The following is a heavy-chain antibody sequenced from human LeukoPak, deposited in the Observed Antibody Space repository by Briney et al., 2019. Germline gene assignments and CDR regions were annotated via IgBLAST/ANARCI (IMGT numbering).Heavy chain of an antibody. D-gene: IGHD3-10*01. CDR2: IYYSGST. CDR3: AREWIRAHGFDY. V-gene: IGHV4-31*03. CDR1: GCSISSGGYY. J-gene: IGHJ4*02. Sequence: SETLSLTCTVSGCSISSGGYYWSWIRQHPGKGLEWIGYIYYSGSTYYNPSLKSRVTISVDTSKNQFSLKLSSVTAADTAVYYCAREWIRAHGFDYWGRGTLVTVSS.